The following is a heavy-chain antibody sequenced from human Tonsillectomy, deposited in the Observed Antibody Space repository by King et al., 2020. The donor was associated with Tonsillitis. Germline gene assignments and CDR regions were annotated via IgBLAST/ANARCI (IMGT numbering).Heavy chain of an antibody. Sequence: VQLVESGGGLVQPGGSLRLSCAASGFTFSSDSMNWVRQAPGKGLEWVSYISSSSSTIYYADSVKGRFTISRDNAKNSLYRQMNSLRYEETAVYYCAREENAFDIWGQGTMVTVSS. CDR3: AREENAFDI. CDR1: GFTFSSDS. V-gene: IGHV3-48*02. CDR2: ISSSSSTI. J-gene: IGHJ3*02.